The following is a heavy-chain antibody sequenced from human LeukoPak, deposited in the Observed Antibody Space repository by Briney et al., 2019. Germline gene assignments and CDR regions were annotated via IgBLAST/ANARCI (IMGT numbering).Heavy chain of an antibody. CDR1: GYTFTGYY. Sequence: ASVKVSCKASGYTFTGYYMHWGRQAPGQGLEWMGWINPNSGGTNYAQKFQGRVTMTRDTSISTAYMELSRLRSDDTAVYYCARVRDPIAVVKAYYYMDVWGKGTTVTISS. J-gene: IGHJ6*03. CDR3: ARVRDPIAVVKAYYYMDV. V-gene: IGHV1-2*02. D-gene: IGHD6-19*01. CDR2: INPNSGGT.